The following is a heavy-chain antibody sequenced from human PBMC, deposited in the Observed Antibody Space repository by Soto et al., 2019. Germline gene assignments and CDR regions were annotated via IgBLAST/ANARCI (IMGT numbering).Heavy chain of an antibody. CDR3: ARTRGSSFFDF. CDR1: GGSKSGADDY. CDR2: IFYSGTS. D-gene: IGHD2-15*01. Sequence: TLSRTCNVSGGSKSGADDYWRWIRHHPWNGLEWIGYIFYSGTSDYNYNSSLKSRLFMSLDQSKNNFYLKLTSVTAADTAVYYWARTRGSSFFDFWGPGTRVTVSS. V-gene: IGHV4-31*03. J-gene: IGHJ4*02.